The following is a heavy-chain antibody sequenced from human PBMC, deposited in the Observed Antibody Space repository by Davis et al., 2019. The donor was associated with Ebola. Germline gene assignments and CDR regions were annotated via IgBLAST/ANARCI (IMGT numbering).Heavy chain of an antibody. J-gene: IGHJ4*02. CDR1: GNTISTYT. D-gene: IGHD1-1*01. CDR2: ISAYNGNT. V-gene: IGHV1-18*04. CDR3: AREGQAYDGTHY. Sequence: ASVKVSCKASGNTISTYTIDWVRQAPGQGLEWMGWISAYNGNTNYAQKLQGRVTMTTDTSTSTAYMELRSLRSDDTAVYYCAREGQAYDGTHYWGQGTLVTVSS.